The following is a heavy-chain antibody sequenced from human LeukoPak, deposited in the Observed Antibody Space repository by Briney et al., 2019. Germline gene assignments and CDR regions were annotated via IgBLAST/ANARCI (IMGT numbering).Heavy chain of an antibody. D-gene: IGHD5/OR15-5a*01. CDR2: ISGSGGST. Sequence: GGSLRLSCAASGFTFSSYAMSWVRQAPGKGLDWVSAISGSGGSTYYADSVKGRFTISRDNSKNTLYLQMNSLRAEDTAVYYCAKSPVSASYYDYWGQGTLVTVSS. J-gene: IGHJ4*02. V-gene: IGHV3-23*01. CDR3: AKSPVSASYYDY. CDR1: GFTFSSYA.